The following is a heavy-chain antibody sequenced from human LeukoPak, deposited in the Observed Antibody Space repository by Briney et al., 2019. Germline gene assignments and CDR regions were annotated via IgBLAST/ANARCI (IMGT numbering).Heavy chain of an antibody. Sequence: GGSLRLSCAASGFTFSSYAMHWVRQAPGKGLEWVAVISYDGSNKYYADSEKGRFTISRDNSKNTLYLQMNSLRAEDTAVYYCANDALGYCSGGSCYSGWGQGTLVTVSS. D-gene: IGHD2-15*01. CDR1: GFTFSSYA. V-gene: IGHV3-30-3*02. J-gene: IGHJ4*02. CDR3: ANDALGYCSGGSCYSG. CDR2: ISYDGSNK.